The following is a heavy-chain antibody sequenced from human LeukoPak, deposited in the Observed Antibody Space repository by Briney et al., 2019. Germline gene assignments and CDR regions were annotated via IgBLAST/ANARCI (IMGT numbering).Heavy chain of an antibody. CDR3: ARASSSGSYYTCFDY. V-gene: IGHV3-23*01. CDR1: GFTFSSYG. J-gene: IGHJ4*02. Sequence: GGTLRLSCAASGFTFSSYGMSWVRQAPGKGLEWVSGISGSGGSTYYADSVKGRFTISRDNSKNTLYLQMNSLRAEDTALYYCARASSSGSYYTCFDYWGQGTLVTVSS. CDR2: ISGSGGST. D-gene: IGHD3-10*01.